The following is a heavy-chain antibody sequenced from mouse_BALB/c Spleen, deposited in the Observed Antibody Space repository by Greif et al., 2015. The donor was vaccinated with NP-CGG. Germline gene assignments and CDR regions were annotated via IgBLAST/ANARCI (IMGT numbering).Heavy chain of an antibody. V-gene: IGHV2-9-2*01. CDR1: GFSLTSYD. CDR2: IWTGGGT. J-gene: IGHJ3*01. CDR3: VGTFAY. Sequence: VKLVESGPGLVAPSQSLSITCTVSGFSLTSYDISWIRRPPGKGLEWLGVIWTGGGTNYNSAFMSRLSISKDNSKSQVFLKMNSLQTDDTAIYYCVGTFAYWGQGTLVTVSA.